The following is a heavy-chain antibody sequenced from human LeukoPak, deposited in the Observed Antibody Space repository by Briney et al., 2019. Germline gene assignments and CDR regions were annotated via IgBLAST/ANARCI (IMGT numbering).Heavy chain of an antibody. CDR1: GFTLSSYA. Sequence: GGSLRLSCAASGFTLSSYAMSWVRQAPGKAMEWVSSITSSGTYIFYADSVKGRFTISRDNAKNSLYLQMDSLGPEDTAVYYCARDPYSGNYGNDYYYYMDVWGKGTTVTISS. J-gene: IGHJ6*03. CDR2: ITSSGTYI. V-gene: IGHV3-21*01. CDR3: ARDPYSGNYGNDYYYYMDV. D-gene: IGHD1-26*01.